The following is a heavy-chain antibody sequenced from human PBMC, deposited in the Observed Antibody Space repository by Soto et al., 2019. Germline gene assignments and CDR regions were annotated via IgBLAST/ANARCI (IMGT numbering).Heavy chain of an antibody. CDR3: ATHSDWSGYAVIDY. V-gene: IGHV3-74*01. D-gene: IGHD5-12*01. Sequence: GGSLRLSCAASGFTFSSYWMHWVRQAPGKGLVWVSRINSDGSSTSYADSVKGRFTISRDNAKNTLYLQMNSLRAEDTAVYYCATHSDWSGYAVIDYWGQGTLVTVSS. J-gene: IGHJ4*02. CDR2: INSDGSST. CDR1: GFTFSSYW.